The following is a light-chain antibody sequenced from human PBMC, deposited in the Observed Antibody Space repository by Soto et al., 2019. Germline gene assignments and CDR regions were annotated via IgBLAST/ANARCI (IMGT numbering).Light chain of an antibody. Sequence: QSVLTQPRSVSGSPGQSVTISCTGTSSDVGGYNYVSWYQQHPGKAPKLVIYDVAKRPSGVPDRFSGSKSGNTASLTISGLQAEDEADFYCCSYGVNYTLVFGGGTKVTVL. V-gene: IGLV2-11*01. CDR3: CSYGVNYTLV. J-gene: IGLJ3*02. CDR2: DVA. CDR1: SSDVGGYNY.